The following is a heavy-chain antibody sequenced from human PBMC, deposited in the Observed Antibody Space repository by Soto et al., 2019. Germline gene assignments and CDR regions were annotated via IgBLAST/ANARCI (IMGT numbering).Heavy chain of an antibody. D-gene: IGHD6-13*01. CDR3: ASRGVNIQPGYSSRRRGATKYYFDY. Sequence: QVQLVQSGAEVKKPGSSVKVSCKASGGTFSSYAISWVRQAPGQGLEWMGGIIPIFGTANYAQKFQGRVTITADEATSTAYMELSGLRSEDTAVYYCASRGVNIQPGYSSRRRGATKYYFDYWGQGTLVTVSS. CDR2: IIPIFGTA. CDR1: GGTFSSYA. J-gene: IGHJ4*02. V-gene: IGHV1-69*12.